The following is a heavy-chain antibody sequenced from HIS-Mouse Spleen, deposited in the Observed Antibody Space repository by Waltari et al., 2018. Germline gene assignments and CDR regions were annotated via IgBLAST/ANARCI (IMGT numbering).Heavy chain of an antibody. D-gene: IGHD3-16*02. J-gene: IGHJ4*02. CDR2: ISYDGSNK. CDR1: GFTFRSYA. CDR3: ARKLRLGELSFDY. Sequence: QVQLVESGGGVVQPGRSLRLSCAASGFTFRSYAMPWVRQAPGKGLGGGAVISYDGSNKYYADSVKGRFTISRDNSKNTLYLQMNSLRAEDTAVYYCARKLRLGELSFDYWGQGTLVTVSS. V-gene: IGHV3-30-3*01.